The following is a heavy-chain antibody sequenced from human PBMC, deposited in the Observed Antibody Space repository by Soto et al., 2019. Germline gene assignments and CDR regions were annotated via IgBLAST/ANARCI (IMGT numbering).Heavy chain of an antibody. V-gene: IGHV4-39*01. CDR1: GGSISSSSYY. CDR3: ARPSGLTAAAKNWFDP. CDR2: IYYSGST. J-gene: IGHJ5*02. Sequence: QLQLQESGPGLVKPSETLSLTCTVSGGSISSSSYYWGWIRQPPGKGLEWIGSIYYSGSTYYNPSLKSRVTISVDTSKNQFSLKLSSVTAADTAVYYCARPSGLTAAAKNWFDPWGQGTLVTVSS. D-gene: IGHD6-13*01.